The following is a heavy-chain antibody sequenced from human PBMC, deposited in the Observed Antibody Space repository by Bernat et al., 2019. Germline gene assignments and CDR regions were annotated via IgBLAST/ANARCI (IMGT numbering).Heavy chain of an antibody. J-gene: IGHJ4*02. V-gene: IGHV3-48*02. CDR3: ARDRGGGGGYPGDY. CDR2: ISSSSSTI. Sequence: EVQLVESGGGLVQPGGSLRLSCAASGFTFSSYSMNWVRQAPGKGLEWVSYISSSSSTIYYADSVKGRFTISRDNAKNSLYLQMNRLRDEDTAVYYCARDRGGGGGYPGDYWGQGTLVTVSS. D-gene: IGHD1-26*01. CDR1: GFTFSSYS.